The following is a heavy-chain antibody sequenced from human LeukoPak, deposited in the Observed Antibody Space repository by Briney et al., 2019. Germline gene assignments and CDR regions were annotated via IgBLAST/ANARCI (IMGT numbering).Heavy chain of an antibody. CDR2: ISISGSDT. CDR3: ARCGTPNNYYYHGVQV. V-gene: IGHV3-11*03. D-gene: IGHD1-26*01. CDR1: GFTFSDYY. J-gene: IGHJ6*01. Sequence: PGGSLRLSCAASGFTFSDYYMSWIRQAPGKGLGWVSYISISGSDTDYADSVKGRFTISRDNAKNSLYLQMSSLRGEDTAVYYCARCGTPNNYYYHGVQVWGQGTTVTVSS.